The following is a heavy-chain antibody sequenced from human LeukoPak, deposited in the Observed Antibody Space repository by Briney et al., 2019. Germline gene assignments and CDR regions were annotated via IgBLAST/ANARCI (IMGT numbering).Heavy chain of an antibody. CDR1: GGSISSYY. D-gene: IGHD4-11*01. J-gene: IGHJ4*02. CDR3: ARDGNSYYDY. Sequence: SETLSLTCTVSGGSISSYYWSWIRQSPGKGLEWLGEIFYTGSPNYNPSFQSRITMSVDKSNNQFSLILNSVTVADTAVYYCARDGNSYYDYWGQGIMVTVTS. V-gene: IGHV4-59*12. CDR2: IFYTGSP.